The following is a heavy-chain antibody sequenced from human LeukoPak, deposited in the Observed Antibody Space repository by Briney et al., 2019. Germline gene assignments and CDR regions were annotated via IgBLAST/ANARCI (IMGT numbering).Heavy chain of an antibody. D-gene: IGHD2-21*01. V-gene: IGHV3-48*01. CDR2: ISSSSSLI. Sequence: GGSLRLSCAASGFTFNTYSMNWVRQAPGKGLEWVSYISSSSSLIYYADSVKGRFTISRDNAKNSLYLHMNSLRAEDTAVYYCTTLEPLGDCGGYTCPAGYWGQGTLVTVSS. CDR1: GFTFNTYS. J-gene: IGHJ4*02. CDR3: TTLEPLGDCGGYTCPAGY.